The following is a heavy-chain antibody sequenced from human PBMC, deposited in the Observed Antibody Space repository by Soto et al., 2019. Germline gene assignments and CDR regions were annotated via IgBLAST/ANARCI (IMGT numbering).Heavy chain of an antibody. D-gene: IGHD6-19*01. CDR3: AKDRLSSGWYNWFDP. J-gene: IGHJ5*02. CDR1: GFTFSSYA. Sequence: PGGSLILSCAASGFTFSSYAMSWVRQAPGKGLEWVSAISGSSGTTYYADSVKGRFTISRDNSKNTLYLQMNSLRVEDTAVYYCAKDRLSSGWYNWFDPWGQGTLVTVSS. CDR2: ISGSSGTT. V-gene: IGHV3-23*01.